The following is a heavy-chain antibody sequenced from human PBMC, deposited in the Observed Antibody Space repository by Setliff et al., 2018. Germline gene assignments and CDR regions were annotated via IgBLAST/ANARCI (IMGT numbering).Heavy chain of an antibody. CDR2: INPHGTEK. V-gene: IGHV3-7*01. Sequence: GGSLRLSCTASGLSYSNDWVSWVRQAPGRGLEWLASINPHGTEKYYADSVKGRFTISRDNAKNSLSLQMNNLRTEDTAVYYCFGAGTCSYWGQGTLVTVSS. CDR3: FGAGTCSY. CDR1: GLSYSNDW. D-gene: IGHD3-10*01. J-gene: IGHJ4*02.